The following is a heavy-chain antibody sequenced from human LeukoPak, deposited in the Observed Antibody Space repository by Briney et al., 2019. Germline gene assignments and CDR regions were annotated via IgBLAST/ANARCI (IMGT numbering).Heavy chain of an antibody. CDR2: ISSNGGST. J-gene: IGHJ4*02. Sequence: GGSLRLSCAASGSTFSSYAMHWVRQAPGKGLEYVSAISSNGGSTYYANSVKGRFTISRDNSKNTLYLQTGSLRAEDMAVYYCARDYYDSSGPLGPAGYWGQGTLVTVSS. D-gene: IGHD3-22*01. CDR1: GSTFSSYA. V-gene: IGHV3-64*01. CDR3: ARDYYDSSGPLGPAGY.